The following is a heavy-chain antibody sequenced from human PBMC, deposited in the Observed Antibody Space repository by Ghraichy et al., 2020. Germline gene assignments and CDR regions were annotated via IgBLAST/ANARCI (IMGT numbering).Heavy chain of an antibody. J-gene: IGHJ4*02. CDR2: INPNSGGT. CDR1: GYTFTGYY. V-gene: IGHV1-2*02. CDR3: ARDSLYYYDSSGYNPLY. Sequence: ASVKVSCKASGYTFTGYYMHWVRQAPGQGLEWMGWINPNSGGTNYAQKFQGRVTMTRDTSISTAYMELSRLRSDDTAMYYCARDSLYYYDSSGYNPLYWGQGTLVTVSS. D-gene: IGHD3-22*01.